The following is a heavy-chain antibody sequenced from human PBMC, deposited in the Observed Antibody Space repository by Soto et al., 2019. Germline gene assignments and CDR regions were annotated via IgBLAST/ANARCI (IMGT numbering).Heavy chain of an antibody. CDR3: ARDLTNIGRTWLVSDNYYYGMDV. CDR2: ISTSGNII. V-gene: IGHV3-48*03. J-gene: IGHJ6*02. Sequence: GGSLRLSCVASGFSSSRYELNWVRQAPGKGMEWVAYISTSGNIIHYADSVRGRFTISSDSAKNSLYLQMNSLRAEDTAVYYCARDLTNIGRTWLVSDNYYYGMDVWGQGTTVTVSS. CDR1: GFSSSRYE. D-gene: IGHD2-15*01.